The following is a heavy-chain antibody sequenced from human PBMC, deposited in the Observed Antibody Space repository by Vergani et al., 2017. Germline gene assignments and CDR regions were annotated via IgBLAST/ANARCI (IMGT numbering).Heavy chain of an antibody. V-gene: IGHV1-3*01. CDR1: GGTFSSYA. D-gene: IGHD1-26*01. J-gene: IGHJ4*02. CDR2: ISAYNGNT. Sequence: QVQLVQSGAEVKKPGSSVKVSCKASGGTFSSYAISWVRQAPGQGLEWMGWISAYNGNTKYSQKFQGRVTITRDTSASTAYMELSSLRSEDTAVYYCARGWWELLDDYWGQGTLVTVSS. CDR3: ARGWWELLDDY.